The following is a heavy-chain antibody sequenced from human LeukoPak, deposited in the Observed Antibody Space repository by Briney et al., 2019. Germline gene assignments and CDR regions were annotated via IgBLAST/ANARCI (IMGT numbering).Heavy chain of an antibody. J-gene: IGHJ6*03. Sequence: ASVKVSCKTSGYTFNRYDINWVRQATGQRLEWMGWMNPNTGHTAYAPKFQGRVTFTRNTSVSTAYMELDILISEDTAVYFCARGGITGTDAEYYYYMDVWGKGTTVTVSS. V-gene: IGHV1-8*03. CDR3: ARGGITGTDAEYYYYMDV. CDR2: MNPNTGHT. D-gene: IGHD1-7*01. CDR1: GYTFNRYD.